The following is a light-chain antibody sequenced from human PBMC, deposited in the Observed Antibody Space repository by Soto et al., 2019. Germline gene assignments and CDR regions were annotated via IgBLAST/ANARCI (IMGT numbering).Light chain of an antibody. Sequence: EIVLPQSPATLSLSPGEGATLSCGASESVYSSYVAWYQQKPGLAPRLLIYDASNRATGIPDRFSGSGSGTDYILTINRLEPEDFAVYYCQQYGNAPITFGQGTRLEIK. CDR2: DAS. CDR3: QQYGNAPIT. CDR1: ESVYSSY. V-gene: IGKV3D-20*01. J-gene: IGKJ5*01.